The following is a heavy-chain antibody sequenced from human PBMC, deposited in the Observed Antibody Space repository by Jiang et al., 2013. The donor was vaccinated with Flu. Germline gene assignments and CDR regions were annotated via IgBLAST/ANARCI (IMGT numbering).Heavy chain of an antibody. V-gene: IGHV4-39*01. CDR3: ARYYDILTGHTAFDP. Sequence: LLKPSETLSLTCTVSGGSISSSSYYWGWIRQPPGKGLEWIGSIYYSGSTYYNPSLKSRVTISVDTSKNQFSLKLSSVTAADTAVYYCARYYDILTGHTAFDPWGQGTLVTVSS. CDR1: GGSISSSSYY. J-gene: IGHJ5*02. D-gene: IGHD3-9*01. CDR2: IYYSGST.